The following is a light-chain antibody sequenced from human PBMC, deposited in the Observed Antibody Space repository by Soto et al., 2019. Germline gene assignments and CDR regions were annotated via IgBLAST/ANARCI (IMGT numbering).Light chain of an antibody. V-gene: IGKV3-20*01. CDR2: GAS. Sequence: EIVFTQSPATRPLSPGERATLSFRASQSVSSYLAWYQQKPGQAPRLLIYGASNRATGIPDRFSGSGSGTDFTLAISRLESEEFAVYYCQQYGSSGAFGQGTKVDIK. J-gene: IGKJ1*01. CDR1: QSVSSY. CDR3: QQYGSSGA.